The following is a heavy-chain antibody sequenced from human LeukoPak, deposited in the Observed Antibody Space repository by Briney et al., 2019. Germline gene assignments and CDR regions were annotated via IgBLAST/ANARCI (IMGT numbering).Heavy chain of an antibody. J-gene: IGHJ4*02. CDR2: IYYSGST. D-gene: IGHD6-19*01. Sequence: PSETLSLTCTVSGGSISSYYWSWIRQPPGKGLEWIGYIYYSGSTNYNPSLKSRVTISVDTSKNQFSLKLSSVTAADTAVYYCARETSSSGWLDYWGQGTLVTVSS. CDR3: ARETSSSGWLDY. V-gene: IGHV4-59*01. CDR1: GGSISSYY.